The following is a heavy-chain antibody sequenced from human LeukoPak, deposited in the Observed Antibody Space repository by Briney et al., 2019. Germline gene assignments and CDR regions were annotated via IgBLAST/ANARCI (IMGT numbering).Heavy chain of an antibody. CDR2: IKEDGSDK. CDR1: VFTYSNYW. Sequence: GGSLRLSCVASVFTYSNYWMIWIRQAPGKGLEWVAHIKEDGSDKYYVDSVKGRFTISRDNAENSLSLQMNSLRAEDTAVYYCARDAGYNRFDYWGQGTLVTVSS. J-gene: IGHJ4*02. CDR3: ARDAGYNRFDY. D-gene: IGHD1-14*01. V-gene: IGHV3-7*01.